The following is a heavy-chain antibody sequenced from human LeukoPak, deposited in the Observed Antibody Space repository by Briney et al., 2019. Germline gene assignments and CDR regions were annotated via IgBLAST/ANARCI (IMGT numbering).Heavy chain of an antibody. J-gene: IGHJ6*03. CDR3: ARANYDFWSNYYYYMDV. CDR2: ISSSGSTI. D-gene: IGHD3-3*01. Sequence: GGSLRLSCAASGFTFSDYYMSWIRQAPGKGREWGSYISSSGSTIYYADSVKGRFTISRDNAKNSLYLQMNSLRAEDTAVYYCARANYDFWSNYYYYMDVWGKGTTVTVSS. V-gene: IGHV3-11*01. CDR1: GFTFSDYY.